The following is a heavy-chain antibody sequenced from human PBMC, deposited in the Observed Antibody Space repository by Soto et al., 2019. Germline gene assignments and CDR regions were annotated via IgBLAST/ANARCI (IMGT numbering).Heavy chain of an antibody. CDR1: GFTFSRYW. CDR3: LRDVIGFWSGYYTGCFDY. J-gene: IGHJ4*01. V-gene: IGHV3-7*01. D-gene: IGHD3-3*01. Sequence: GGSLRLSCAASGFTFSRYWMSWVRQAPGKGLEWVANIKQDGSEESYVDSVRGRFTVSRDNAKNSLYLQMNSLRAEDTAVYYCLRDVIGFWSGYYTGCFDYWGQVILVTVSS. CDR2: IKQDGSEE.